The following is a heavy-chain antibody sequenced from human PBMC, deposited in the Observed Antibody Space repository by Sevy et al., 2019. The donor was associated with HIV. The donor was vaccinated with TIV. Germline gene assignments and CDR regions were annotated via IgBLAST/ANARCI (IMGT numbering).Heavy chain of an antibody. CDR3: ASMWGELGVYYFDY. CDR1: GGSISSYY. Sequence: SETLSLTCTVSGGSISSYYWSWIRQPPGKGLEWIGYIYYSGSTNYNPSLKSRVTISVDTSKNQFSLKLRSVTAADTAVYYCASMWGELGVYYFDYWGQGTLVTVSS. J-gene: IGHJ4*02. V-gene: IGHV4-59*01. D-gene: IGHD3-10*02. CDR2: IYYSGST.